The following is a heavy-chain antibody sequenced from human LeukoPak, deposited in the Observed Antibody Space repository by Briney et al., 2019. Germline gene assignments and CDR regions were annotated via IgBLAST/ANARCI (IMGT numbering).Heavy chain of an antibody. V-gene: IGHV3-30*02. J-gene: IGHJ4*02. D-gene: IGHD3-3*01. Sequence: GGSLGLSCAASGFTFSSYGVHWVRQAPGKGLEWVAVIWYGGSNKYYADSVKGRFTISRDNSKNTLYLQMNSLRAEDTAVYYCAKDRRVRYDFWSGYYLDYWGQGTLVTVSS. CDR3: AKDRRVRYDFWSGYYLDY. CDR1: GFTFSSYG. CDR2: IWYGGSNK.